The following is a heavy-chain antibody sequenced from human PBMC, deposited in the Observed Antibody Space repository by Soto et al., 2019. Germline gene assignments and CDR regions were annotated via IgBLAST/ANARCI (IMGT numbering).Heavy chain of an antibody. CDR1: GYTFTSYG. D-gene: IGHD3-3*01. Sequence: ASVKVSCKASGYTFTSYGISWVRQAPGQGLEWMGWISAYNGNTNYAQKLQGRVTMTTDKSTSTAYMELRSLRSDDTAVYYCARVHYDFWSGYYTAWFDPWGQGTLVTVSS. J-gene: IGHJ5*02. CDR3: ARVHYDFWSGYYTAWFDP. CDR2: ISAYNGNT. V-gene: IGHV1-18*01.